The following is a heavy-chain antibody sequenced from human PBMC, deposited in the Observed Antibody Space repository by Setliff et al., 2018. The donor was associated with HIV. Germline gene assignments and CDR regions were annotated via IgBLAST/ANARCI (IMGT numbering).Heavy chain of an antibody. D-gene: IGHD6-19*01. CDR3: ARDGEPSSGWLGGFARNWFDP. V-gene: IGHV4-30-4*01. Sequence: SETLSLTCAVSGASFVGDNHWSWIRQTPERGLEWIAYFMYTDIHYVNYLNYRNPSLASRLSISVDKSKNQFSLKLSSVTAADTAVYYCARDGEPSSGWLGGFARNWFDPWGQGTLVTVSS. CDR2: FMYTDIHYVNYLN. CDR1: GASFVGDNH. J-gene: IGHJ5*02.